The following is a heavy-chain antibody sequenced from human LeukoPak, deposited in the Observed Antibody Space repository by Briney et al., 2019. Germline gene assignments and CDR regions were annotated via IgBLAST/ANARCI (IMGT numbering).Heavy chain of an antibody. Sequence: SQTLSLTCAVSGGSISSGGYSWSWIRQPPGKGLEWIGYIYHSGSTYYNPSLKSRVTISVDRSKNQFSLKLNSVTPEDTAVYYCAREGVWMATIYNWFDPWGQGTLVTVSS. D-gene: IGHD5-24*01. J-gene: IGHJ5*02. CDR2: IYHSGST. CDR3: AREGVWMATIYNWFDP. V-gene: IGHV4-30-2*01. CDR1: GGSISSGGYS.